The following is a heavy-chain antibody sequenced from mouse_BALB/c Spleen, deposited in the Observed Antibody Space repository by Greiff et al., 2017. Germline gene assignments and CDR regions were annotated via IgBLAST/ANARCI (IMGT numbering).Heavy chain of an antibody. CDR2: IDPYNGGT. V-gene: IGHV1S135*01. J-gene: IGHJ3*01. CDR3: ARSSYDGYPAWFAY. D-gene: IGHD2-3*01. Sequence: EVQLQQSGPELVKPGASVKVSCKASGYAFTSYNMYWVKQSHGKSLEWIGYIDPYNGGTSYNQKFKGKATLTVDKSSSTAYMHLNSLTSEDSAVYYCARSSYDGYPAWFAYWGQGTLVTVSA. CDR1: GYAFTSYN.